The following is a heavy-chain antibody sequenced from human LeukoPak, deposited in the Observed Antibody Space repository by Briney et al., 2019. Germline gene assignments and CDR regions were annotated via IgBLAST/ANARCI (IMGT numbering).Heavy chain of an antibody. CDR2: IFFRGST. J-gene: IGHJ4*02. Sequence: PSETLSLTCTVSGGSPSSTSYYWGWVRQPPGKGLEWVGTIFFRGSTFYNPSLKSRVTMSVDTSKHQFSLKLTSVTAAHTAVYSCARITGTPTHFDYWGQGTLVTVSS. CDR1: GGSPSSTSYY. D-gene: IGHD1-20*01. V-gene: IGHV4-39*01. CDR3: ARITGTPTHFDY.